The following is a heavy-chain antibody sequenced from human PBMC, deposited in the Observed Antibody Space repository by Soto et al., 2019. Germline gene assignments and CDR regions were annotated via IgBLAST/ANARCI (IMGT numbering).Heavy chain of an antibody. CDR2: IYYSGST. CDR1: GGSISSYY. V-gene: IGHV4-59*01. D-gene: IGHD1-26*01. J-gene: IGHJ4*02. Sequence: QVQLQESGPGLVKPSETLSLTCTVSGGSISSYYWSWIRQPPGKGLEWIGYIYYSGSTNYNPSLQSRVTISVDTSKNQFSLKLSSVTAADTAVYYCARSPYSGSYYFDYWGQGTLVTVSS. CDR3: ARSPYSGSYYFDY.